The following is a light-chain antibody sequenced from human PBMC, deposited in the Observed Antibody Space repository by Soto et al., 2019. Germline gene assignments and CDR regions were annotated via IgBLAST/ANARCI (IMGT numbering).Light chain of an antibody. CDR3: QQYYSTPPR. J-gene: IGKJ1*01. CDR1: QSVLYSSNNKNY. CDR2: WAS. Sequence: DIVMTQSPDSLAVSLGERATINCKSSQSVLYSSNNKNYLAWYQQKPGQPPKLLIYWASTRESGVPDRFSGSGSGTDFTLTISSXQAEDVAVYYCQQYYSTPPRFGQGTKVDIK. V-gene: IGKV4-1*01.